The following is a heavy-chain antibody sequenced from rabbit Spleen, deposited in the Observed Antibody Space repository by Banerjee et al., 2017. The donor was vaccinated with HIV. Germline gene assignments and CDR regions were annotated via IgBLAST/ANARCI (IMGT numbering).Heavy chain of an antibody. Sequence: EESGGDLVKPGASLTLTCTASGFDFSNYGVSWVRQAPGKGLEWIGYIEPIFGNTYYANWVNGRFTISSHNAQNTLYLQLSSLTAADTATYFCVRDQAGDADYGTYYLNLWGPGTLVTVS. D-gene: IGHD2-1*01. CDR2: IEPIFGNT. V-gene: IGHV1S47*01. J-gene: IGHJ4*01. CDR3: VRDQAGDADYGTYYLNL. CDR1: GFDFSNYG.